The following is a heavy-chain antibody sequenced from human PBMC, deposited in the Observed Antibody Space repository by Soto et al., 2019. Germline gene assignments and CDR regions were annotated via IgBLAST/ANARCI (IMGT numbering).Heavy chain of an antibody. V-gene: IGHV4-31*03. CDR2: IYYSGST. Sequence: SETLSLTCPPSGGSISSGRYYSSWIRQHPGKGLEWIGYIYYSGSTYYNPSLKSRVTISVDTSKNQFSLKLSSVTAADTAVYYCARDGYGSGLDVWGQGTTVTVSS. D-gene: IGHD3-10*01. CDR3: ARDGYGSGLDV. CDR1: GGSISSGRYY. J-gene: IGHJ6*02.